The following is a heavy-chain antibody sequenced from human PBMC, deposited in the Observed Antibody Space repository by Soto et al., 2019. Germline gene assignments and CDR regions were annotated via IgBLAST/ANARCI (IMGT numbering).Heavy chain of an antibody. Sequence: QVQLVESGGGLVKPGGSLRLSCAASGFTFSDYYMSWIRQAPGKGLEWVSYISSSGSTIYYADSVKGRFTISRDNAKNSLYLQMNSLRAEDTAVYYCARDSLQLLRSFYYGMDVWCQGTTVTVSS. CDR3: ARDSLQLLRSFYYGMDV. V-gene: IGHV3-11*01. J-gene: IGHJ6*02. CDR1: GFTFSDYY. D-gene: IGHD2-15*01. CDR2: ISSSGSTI.